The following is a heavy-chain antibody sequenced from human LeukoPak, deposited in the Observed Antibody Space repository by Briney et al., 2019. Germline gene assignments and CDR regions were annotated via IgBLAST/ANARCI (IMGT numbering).Heavy chain of an antibody. V-gene: IGHV1-18*01. Sequence: ASVKVSCKASGYTFTSYGISWVRQAPGQGLEWMGWISAYNGNTNYAQKLQGRVTMTTDTSTSTAYMELRSLRSDDTAVYYCARDRQGEYYYGSGSETDYWGQGTLVTVSS. D-gene: IGHD3-10*01. J-gene: IGHJ4*02. CDR1: GYTFTSYG. CDR3: ARDRQGEYYYGSGSETDY. CDR2: ISAYNGNT.